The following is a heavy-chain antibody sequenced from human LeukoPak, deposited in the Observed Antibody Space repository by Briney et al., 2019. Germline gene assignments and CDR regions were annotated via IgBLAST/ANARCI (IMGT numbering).Heavy chain of an antibody. CDR1: GFTFSSYA. D-gene: IGHD6-19*01. Sequence: PGGSLRLSCAASGFTFSSYAMHWVRQAPGKGLEYVSAISSNGGSTYYANSVKGRFTISRDNSKNTLYLQMSSLKAEDTAVYYCAKERNLEIAVAGTIFDYWGQGTLVTVSS. J-gene: IGHJ4*02. V-gene: IGHV3-64*01. CDR2: ISSNGGST. CDR3: AKERNLEIAVAGTIFDY.